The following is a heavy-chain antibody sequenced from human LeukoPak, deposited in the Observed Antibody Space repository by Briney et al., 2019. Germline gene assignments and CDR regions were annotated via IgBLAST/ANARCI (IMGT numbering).Heavy chain of an antibody. J-gene: IGHJ4*02. Sequence: SVKVSCKASGGTFSSCAISWVRQAPGQGLEWMGRIIPIFGTANYAQKFQGRVTITTDESTSTAYMELSTLRSEDTAVYYCARADMVRGVSQDFWGQGTLVTVSS. CDR3: ARADMVRGVSQDF. CDR2: IIPIFGTA. D-gene: IGHD3-10*01. CDR1: GGTFSSCA. V-gene: IGHV1-69*05.